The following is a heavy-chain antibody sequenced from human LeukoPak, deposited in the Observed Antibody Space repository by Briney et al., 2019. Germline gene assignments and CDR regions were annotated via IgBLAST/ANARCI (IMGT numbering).Heavy chain of an antibody. Sequence: ASVKVSCKASTYTFTAYYIHWVRQAPGQGLEWIGWISPNSGVTHYAQKFQGRVAMTRDTSINTAYMELSSLISDDTAVYFCARDRYCSSASCSRPFFDYWGQGTLVTVPS. CDR2: ISPNSGVT. V-gene: IGHV1-2*02. CDR3: ARDRYCSSASCSRPFFDY. J-gene: IGHJ4*02. CDR1: TYTFTAYY. D-gene: IGHD2-2*01.